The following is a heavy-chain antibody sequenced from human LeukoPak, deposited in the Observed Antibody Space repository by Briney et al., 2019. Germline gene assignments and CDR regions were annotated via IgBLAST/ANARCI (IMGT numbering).Heavy chain of an antibody. J-gene: IGHJ6*03. CDR2: INHSGST. D-gene: IGHD3-10*01. Sequence: PSETLSLTCAVYGGSFSGYYWSWIRQPPGKGLEWIGEINHSGSTNYNPSLKSRVTISVDTSKNQFSLKLSSVTAADTAVYYCARLGYYYGSGSYYPVSNYYYYYYMDVWGKGTTVTISS. CDR1: GGSFSGYY. CDR3: ARLGYYYGSGSYYPVSNYYYYYYMDV. V-gene: IGHV4-34*01.